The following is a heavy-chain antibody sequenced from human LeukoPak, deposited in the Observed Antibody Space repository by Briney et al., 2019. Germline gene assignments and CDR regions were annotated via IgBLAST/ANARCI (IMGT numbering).Heavy chain of an antibody. CDR3: ARQDYYDSSGFKGRAFDI. V-gene: IGHV4-59*08. Sequence: SETLSLTCTVSGGSINSYYWSWIRRPPGKGLEWIGYVYGSGSTIYNPSLKSRLTISLDTSKSHFSLNLSSVTAADTAVYYCARQDYYDSSGFKGRAFDIWGQGTMVVVSS. CDR2: VYGSGST. J-gene: IGHJ3*02. CDR1: GGSINSYY. D-gene: IGHD3-22*01.